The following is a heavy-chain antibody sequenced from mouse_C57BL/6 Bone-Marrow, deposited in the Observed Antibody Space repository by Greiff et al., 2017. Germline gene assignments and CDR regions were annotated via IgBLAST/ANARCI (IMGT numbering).Heavy chain of an antibody. V-gene: IGHV1-55*01. Sequence: VQLQQPGAELVKPGASVKMSCKASGYTFTSYWITWVKQRPGQGLEWIGDIYPGGGSNNYNEKFKSKSTLTVDTSSSTAYMQLSSLTSEDSAVYYCARDSNYEAYWGQGTLVTVSA. CDR3: ARDSNYEAY. J-gene: IGHJ3*01. CDR1: GYTFTSYW. D-gene: IGHD2-5*01. CDR2: IYPGGGSN.